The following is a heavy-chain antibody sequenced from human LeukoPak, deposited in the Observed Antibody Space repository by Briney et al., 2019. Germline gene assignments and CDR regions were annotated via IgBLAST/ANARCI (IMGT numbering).Heavy chain of an antibody. CDR1: GYTFTSYG. CDR2: ISAYNGNT. D-gene: IGHD3-10*01. CDR3: ARHPPFELPATMVRGVIGNWFDP. Sequence: GASVKVSCKASGYTFTSYGISWVRQAPGQGLEWMGWISAYNGNTNYAQKLQGRVTMTTDTSTSTAYMELRSPRSDDTAVYYSARHPPFELPATMVRGVIGNWFDPWGQGTLVTVSS. V-gene: IGHV1-18*01. J-gene: IGHJ5*02.